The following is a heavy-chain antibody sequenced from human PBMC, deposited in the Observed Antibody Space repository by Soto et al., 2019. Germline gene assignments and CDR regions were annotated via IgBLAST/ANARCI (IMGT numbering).Heavy chain of an antibody. CDR2: IFHGGST. CDR3: ARGRVVVPAAVMFNCLDP. V-gene: IGHV4-30-2*01. Sequence: SETLSLTCAISGAPTTWGDYSWNWIRQPPGKGLEWIGYIFHGGSTYYNPSLRSRVTISVDRSRTQFSLKMSSVTAADTAVYYCARGRVVVPAAVMFNCLDPWGQGALVTVSS. CDR1: GAPTTWGDYS. J-gene: IGHJ5*02. D-gene: IGHD2-2*01.